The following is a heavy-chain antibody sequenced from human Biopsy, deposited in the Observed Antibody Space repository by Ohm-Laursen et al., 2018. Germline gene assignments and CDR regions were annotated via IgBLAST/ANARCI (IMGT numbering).Heavy chain of an antibody. V-gene: IGHV3-74*01. J-gene: IGHJ4*02. CDR1: GFTFSNYY. Sequence: GSLRLPCSASGFTFSNYYMHWVRQAPGKGLLWVSRIKRDGTTTDYAESVKGRFTISRDNAKNTLYLQMNSLRAEDTAVYYCARGGFFAYSTFDYWGQGALVTVSS. D-gene: IGHD4-11*01. CDR3: ARGGFFAYSTFDY. CDR2: IKRDGTTT.